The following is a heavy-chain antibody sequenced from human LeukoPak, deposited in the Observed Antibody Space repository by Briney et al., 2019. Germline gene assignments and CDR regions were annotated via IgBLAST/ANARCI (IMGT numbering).Heavy chain of an antibody. Sequence: GGSLRLSCVASGFTSSDYWMTWVRQAPGKGLECVANIKQDGSEKFYVDSVKGRFTISRDNAKNSLYLQMNSLRAEDTAVYYCARDGRFSYGAFDIWGQGTMVTVSS. CDR2: IKQDGSEK. CDR3: ARDGRFSYGAFDI. J-gene: IGHJ3*02. D-gene: IGHD3-3*01. V-gene: IGHV3-7*01. CDR1: GFTSSDYW.